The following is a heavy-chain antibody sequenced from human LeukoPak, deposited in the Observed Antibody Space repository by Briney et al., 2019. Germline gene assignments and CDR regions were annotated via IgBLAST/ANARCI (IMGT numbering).Heavy chain of an antibody. Sequence: ASVKVSCKASGYTFTGYYMHWVRPPPGQGLEWMGWINPNSGGTNYAQKFQGRVTMTRDTSISTAYMELSRLRSDDTTVYYCARDPQIAAACTYWGQGTLVTVSS. CDR3: ARDPQIAAACTY. V-gene: IGHV1-2*02. CDR2: INPNSGGT. J-gene: IGHJ4*02. D-gene: IGHD6-13*01. CDR1: GYTFTGYY.